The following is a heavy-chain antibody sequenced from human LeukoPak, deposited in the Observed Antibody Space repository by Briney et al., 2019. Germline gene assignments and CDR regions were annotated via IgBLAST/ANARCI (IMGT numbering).Heavy chain of an antibody. CDR3: ARGLKERLLSSYYYMDV. D-gene: IGHD3-3*01. CDR2: MSHDGSNK. CDR1: GFTFSNYA. V-gene: IGHV3-30-3*01. J-gene: IGHJ6*03. Sequence: GGSLRLSCAASGFTFSNYAMHWVRQAPGKGLEWVAVMSHDGSNKYYADSVKGRFTISRDNSKNTLYLQMNSLRAEDTAVSYCARGLKERLLSSYYYMDVWGKGTTVTVSS.